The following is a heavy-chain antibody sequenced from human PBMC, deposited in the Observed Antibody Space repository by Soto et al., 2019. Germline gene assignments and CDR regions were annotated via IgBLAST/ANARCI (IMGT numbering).Heavy chain of an antibody. D-gene: IGHD3-10*01. CDR3: ARVYLTAGPYFRHFDL. J-gene: IGHJ4*02. CDR1: GFTFSDYW. V-gene: IGHV3-7*05. CDR2: IKRDGSGK. Sequence: VESGGGLVQPGGSLRLSCVASGFTFSDYWMTWVRQAPGTGPEWVANIKRDGSGKFYVDSVKGRFTISRDNARNSLSLQMDSLRAEDTAVYYCARVYLTAGPYFRHFDLWGQGTLVTVSS.